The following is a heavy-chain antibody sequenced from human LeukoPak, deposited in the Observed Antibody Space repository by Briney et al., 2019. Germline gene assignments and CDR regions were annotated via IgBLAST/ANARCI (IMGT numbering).Heavy chain of an antibody. V-gene: IGHV4-39*07. CDR2: IYSTGTT. Sequence: SETLSLTCTVSGASLRSSNSYWGWIRQPPGKGLEWIGRIYSTGTTFYNPSLKTRLTISIDTSKNQFSLRLTSVIAADTAVYYCARQGYTASYYFLDYWSQGTLVTVSS. J-gene: IGHJ4*02. D-gene: IGHD1-26*01. CDR1: GASLRSSNSY. CDR3: ARQGYTASYYFLDY.